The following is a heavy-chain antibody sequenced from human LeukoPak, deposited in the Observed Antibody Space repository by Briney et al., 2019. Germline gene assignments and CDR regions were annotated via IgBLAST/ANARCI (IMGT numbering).Heavy chain of an antibody. J-gene: IGHJ4*02. CDR2: VNPQGSAT. D-gene: IGHD6-19*01. CDR1: GFTFSTYW. Sequence: GESLRLSCAASGFTFSTYWMHWVRQAPGEGLVWVSRVNPQGSATTYTDSVKGRFTISRDNAKDVLHLQMDNLRAEDTAVYYCARARWSSTGWFLGYWGQGTLVTVSS. CDR3: ARARWSSTGWFLGY. V-gene: IGHV3-74*03.